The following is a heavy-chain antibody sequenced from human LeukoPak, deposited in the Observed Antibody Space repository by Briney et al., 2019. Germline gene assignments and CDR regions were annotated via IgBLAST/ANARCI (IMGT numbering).Heavy chain of an antibody. V-gene: IGHV3-74*01. CDR1: GSTFSSYS. Sequence: PGGSLRLSCAASGSTFSSYSMNWVRQAPGKGLEWVARVNLDGRSTSYAEFVKGRFTISRDNARLTVNLQMNSLRDDDTAVYYCVRDVWGDRDGFFEYWGQGALVTVST. D-gene: IGHD5-24*01. CDR2: VNLDGRST. J-gene: IGHJ4*02. CDR3: VRDVWGDRDGFFEY.